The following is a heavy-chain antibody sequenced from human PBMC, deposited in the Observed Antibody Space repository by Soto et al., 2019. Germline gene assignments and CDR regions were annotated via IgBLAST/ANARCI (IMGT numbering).Heavy chain of an antibody. D-gene: IGHD3-22*01. CDR3: AKAIENYSTGYYKPFYYFGVDV. V-gene: IGHV3-30*18. CDR1: GFTFGSYG. J-gene: IGHJ6*02. CDR2: ISYDGSKK. Sequence: PGGSLRLSCAASGFTFGSYGVHWVRQAPGKGLEWVAGISYDGSKKYYGESVKGRFTISSDNSKNTLYLQMNSLRVEDTAVYYCAKAIENYSTGYYKPFYYFGVDVWGQGTAVTVSS.